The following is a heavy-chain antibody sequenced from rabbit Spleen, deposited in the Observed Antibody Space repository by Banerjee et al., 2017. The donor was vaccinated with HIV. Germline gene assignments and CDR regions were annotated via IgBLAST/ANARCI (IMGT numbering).Heavy chain of an antibody. D-gene: IGHD1-1*01. CDR2: VAGGGGRT. CDR3: ARKDSTTGWCFDL. CDR1: GFSFSSSA. J-gene: IGHJ4*01. Sequence: QEQLEESGGDLVKPGASLTLTCTASGFSFSSSAMCWVRQAPGKRPEWIACVAGGGGRTVYASWAKGRFTISKTSSTAVTLKMTSLTAADTATYFCARKDSTTGWCFDLWGPGTLVTVS. V-gene: IGHV1S45*01.